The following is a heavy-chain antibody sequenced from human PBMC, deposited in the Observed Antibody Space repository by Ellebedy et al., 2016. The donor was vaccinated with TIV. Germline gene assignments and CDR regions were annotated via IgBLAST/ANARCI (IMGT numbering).Heavy chain of an antibody. CDR3: ARETPNRAFDI. V-gene: IGHV3-30*03. CDR1: GFSFSHHG. Sequence: GESLKISCAASGFSFSHHGMQWVRQAPGRGLEWVAFITYDGSRQNYADSVKGRFTISRDNAKNSLFLQMNSLRVEDTAVYYCARETPNRAFDIWGQGAMVTVSS. D-gene: IGHD1-14*01. J-gene: IGHJ3*02. CDR2: ITYDGSRQ.